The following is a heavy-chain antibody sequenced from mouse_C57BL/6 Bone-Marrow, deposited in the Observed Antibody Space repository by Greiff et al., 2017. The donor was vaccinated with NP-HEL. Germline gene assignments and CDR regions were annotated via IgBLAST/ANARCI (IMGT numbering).Heavy chain of an antibody. D-gene: IGHD1-1*01. CDR3: ASRYYSGSSYQYFDY. Sequence: VQLQQSVAELVRPGASVKLSCTASGFNIKNTYMHWVKQRPEQGLEWIGRIDPANGNTKYAPKFQGKATITADTSSNTASLQLSSLTSEDTAIYYCASRYYSGSSYQYFDYWGQGTTLTGSS. CDR2: IDPANGNT. V-gene: IGHV14-3*01. CDR1: GFNIKNTY. J-gene: IGHJ2*01.